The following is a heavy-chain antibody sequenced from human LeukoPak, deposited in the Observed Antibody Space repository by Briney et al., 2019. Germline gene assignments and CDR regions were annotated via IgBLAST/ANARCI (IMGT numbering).Heavy chain of an antibody. V-gene: IGHV4-59*01. CDR2: IYYSGST. CDR1: GGSISSYY. CDR3: ARVRWLQWIFDY. J-gene: IGHJ4*02. D-gene: IGHD5-24*01. Sequence: SETVSLTCTVSGGSISSYYWSWIRQPPGKGLEWIGYIYYSGSTNYNPSLKSRVTISVDTSKNQFSLKLSSVTAADTAVYYCARVRWLQWIFDYWGQGTLVTVSS.